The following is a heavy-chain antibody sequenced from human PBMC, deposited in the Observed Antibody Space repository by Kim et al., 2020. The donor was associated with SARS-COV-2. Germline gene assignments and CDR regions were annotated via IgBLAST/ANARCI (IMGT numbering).Heavy chain of an antibody. D-gene: IGHD6-19*01. Sequence: SQTLSLTCTVSGGSISSYYWSWLRQPPGKGLEWIGYIYYSGSTNYNPSLKSRVTISVDTSKNQFSLKLSSVTAADTAVNYCARAHSSGWYGGYYYYGMDVWGQGTTDSVSS. J-gene: IGHJ6*02. CDR3: ARAHSSGWYGGYYYYGMDV. V-gene: IGHV4-59*08. CDR2: IYYSGST. CDR1: GGSISSYY.